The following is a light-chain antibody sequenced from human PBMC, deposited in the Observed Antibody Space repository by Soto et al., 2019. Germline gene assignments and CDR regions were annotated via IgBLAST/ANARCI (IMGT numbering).Light chain of an antibody. CDR1: SSDVGAYNY. J-gene: IGLJ1*01. V-gene: IGLV2-14*01. CDR3: SSYTSSNTLEV. CDR2: EVS. Sequence: QSVLTQPASVSGSPGQSITISCTGTSSDVGAYNYVSWYQQYPGKAPKLMMFEVSYRPSGVSNRFSGSKSGNTASLTISGLQAEDEADYYCSSYTSSNTLEVFGSGTKVTVL.